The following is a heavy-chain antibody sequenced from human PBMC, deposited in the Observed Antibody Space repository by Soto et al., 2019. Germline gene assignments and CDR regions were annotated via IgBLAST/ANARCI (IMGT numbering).Heavy chain of an antibody. CDR1: GFTFSSYW. J-gene: IGHJ4*02. D-gene: IGHD3-10*01. CDR3: ARLEYYGSGSYWFFDY. CDR2: IKIDGSEK. V-gene: IGHV3-7*01. Sequence: QSGGSLRLSCAASGFTFSSYWMSWVRQAPGKGLEWVANIKIDGSEKYYVDPVKGRFTISRDNNQFSLKLTSVTAADSAVYYCARLEYYGSGSYWFFDYWGQGTLVTVSS.